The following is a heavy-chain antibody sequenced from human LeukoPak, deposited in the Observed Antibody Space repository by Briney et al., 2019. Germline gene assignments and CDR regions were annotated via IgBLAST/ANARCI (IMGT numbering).Heavy chain of an antibody. D-gene: IGHD3-22*01. V-gene: IGHV3-23*01. CDR2: ISGSGDTT. CDR3: AKLSGYLDY. J-gene: IGHJ4*02. CDR1: GFMFSAYA. Sequence: GGSLRLSCAASGFMFSAYAMSWVRQAPGKGLEWVSTISGSGDTTYYADSVKGRFTISRDNSKNTLYLQMNSLRAEDTAVYHCAKLSGYLDYWGQGTLVTVSS.